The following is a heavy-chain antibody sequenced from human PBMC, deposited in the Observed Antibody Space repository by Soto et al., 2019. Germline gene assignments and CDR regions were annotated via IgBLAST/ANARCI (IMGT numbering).Heavy chain of an antibody. CDR1: GFTFSGYG. CDR2: ISYYGTNE. J-gene: IGHJ4*02. CDR3: AKEDPSGRYSLDY. D-gene: IGHD1-26*01. V-gene: IGHV3-30*18. Sequence: QVQLVESGGGVVQPGRSLRLSCEASGFTFSGYGMHWVRQAPGKGLEWLAVISYYGTNEYYEDSVKGRFTISRDNSKNTRYLQMNSLRIEDTAVYFCAKEDPSGRYSLDYWGQGAQVTVS.